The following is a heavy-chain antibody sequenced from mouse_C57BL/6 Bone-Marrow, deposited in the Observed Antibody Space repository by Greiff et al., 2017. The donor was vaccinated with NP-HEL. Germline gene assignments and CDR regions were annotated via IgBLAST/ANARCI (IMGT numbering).Heavy chain of an antibody. D-gene: IGHD1-1*01. V-gene: IGHV5-17*01. CDR1: GFTFSDYG. J-gene: IGHJ2*01. CDR3: ARSYYYGSSYDY. CDR2: ISSGSRTI. Sequence: EVMLVESGGGLVKPGGSLKLSCAASGFTFSDYGMHWVRQAPEKGLEWVAYISSGSRTIYYAGTVRGRFTISRDNAKNTLFLQMTSLRSEDTAMYYCARSYYYGSSYDYWGQGTTLTVSS.